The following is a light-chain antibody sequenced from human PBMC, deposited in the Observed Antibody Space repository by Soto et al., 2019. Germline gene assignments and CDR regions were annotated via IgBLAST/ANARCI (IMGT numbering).Light chain of an antibody. J-gene: IGLJ3*02. CDR2: EDN. V-gene: IGLV6-57*01. Sequence: NFVLTQPHSVSETPGKTVIISCTRSSGSIASNYVQWYQQRPGSSPTTVIYEDNQRPSGVPDRFSGSIDSSSNSASLTISGLETEDEADYYCQSYDATNQVFGGGTKLTV. CDR1: SGSIASNY. CDR3: QSYDATNQV.